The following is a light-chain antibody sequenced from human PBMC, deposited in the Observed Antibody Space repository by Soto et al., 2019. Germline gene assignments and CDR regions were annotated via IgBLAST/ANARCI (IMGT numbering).Light chain of an antibody. J-gene: IGKJ1*01. CDR2: GAS. CDR1: QSVSSSY. CDR3: QQYGSSPRT. Sequence: EIVLTQSPGTLSLSPGERATLSCRASQSVSSSYLAWYQQKPGQAPRLLIYGASSRATGIPDRFSGSVSGTDFTLTISRLEPEDFAVYYCQQYGSSPRTLGQGTKVEIK. V-gene: IGKV3-20*01.